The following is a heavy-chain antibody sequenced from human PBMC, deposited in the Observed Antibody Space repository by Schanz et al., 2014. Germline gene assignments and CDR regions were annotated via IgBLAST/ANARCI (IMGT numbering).Heavy chain of an antibody. V-gene: IGHV3-33*01. J-gene: IGHJ6*02. CDR2: IWYDGSNK. Sequence: QAQLMESGGGVVQPGTSLILSCSVSGFSLNTYGIHWFRQAPGKGLEWVAFIWYDGSNKYYADSVKGRFTISRDNAKISLYLQMNSLRVEDTAVYYCARDTSYGMDVWGQGTTVTVCS. CDR3: ARDTSYGMDV. CDR1: GFSLNTYG.